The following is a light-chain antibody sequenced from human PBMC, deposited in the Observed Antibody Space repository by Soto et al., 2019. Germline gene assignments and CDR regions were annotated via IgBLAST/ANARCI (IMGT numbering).Light chain of an antibody. V-gene: IGKV3-20*01. CDR2: DTS. CDR3: QQYGSSPLT. CDR1: QSVSSY. J-gene: IGKJ4*01. Sequence: EIVLTQSPGTLSLSVGERVTLSCRASQSVSSYLAWYQQTLGQAPRLLIYDTSNRATGTPDRFSGSGSGTDFTLTISRLEPEDFTVYYCQQYGSSPLTFGGGTTVEIK.